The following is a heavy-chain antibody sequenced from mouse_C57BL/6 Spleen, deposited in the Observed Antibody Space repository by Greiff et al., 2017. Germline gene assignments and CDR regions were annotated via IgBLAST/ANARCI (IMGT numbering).Heavy chain of an antibody. CDR1: GFSLTSYG. J-gene: IGHJ4*01. CDR2: IWRGGST. Sequence: VQLQESGPGLVQPSQSLSITCTVSGFSLTSYGVHWVRQSPGKGLEWLGVIWRGGSTDYNAAFMSRLSITKDNSKSQVFFKMNSLQADDTAIYYCAKAPHGSSNYAMDYWGQGTSVTVSS. D-gene: IGHD1-1*01. CDR3: AKAPHGSSNYAMDY. V-gene: IGHV2-5*01.